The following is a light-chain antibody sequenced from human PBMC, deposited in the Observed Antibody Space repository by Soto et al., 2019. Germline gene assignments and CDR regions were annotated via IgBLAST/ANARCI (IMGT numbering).Light chain of an antibody. Sequence: DIQMTQSPSSLSASVGYRVTITCRASQAIRNDLIWYQQKPGKAPKRLIYAASSLQSGVPSRFSGSGSETEFTLTVSDLQPEDSATYYCLQHNSHPLWTFGQGTKVEIK. CDR1: QAIRND. CDR3: LQHNSHPLWT. V-gene: IGKV1-17*02. J-gene: IGKJ1*01. CDR2: AAS.